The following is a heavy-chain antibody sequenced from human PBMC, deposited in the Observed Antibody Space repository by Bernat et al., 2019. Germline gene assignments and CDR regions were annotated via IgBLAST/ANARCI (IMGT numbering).Heavy chain of an antibody. CDR1: GFNFGGYW. Sequence: EVQLVESGGGLVQPGGSLRLSCAASGFNFGGYWMTWVRQAPGKGLEWVANIKQDGSERFYVDSVKGRFTISRDNAKNSLYLQMTSLRAEDTVVYYCAKCIVAAGRSLYYHYGMDVWGQGTTVTVSS. J-gene: IGHJ6*02. CDR2: IKQDGSER. V-gene: IGHV3-7*02. D-gene: IGHD6-13*01. CDR3: AKCIVAAGRSLYYHYGMDV.